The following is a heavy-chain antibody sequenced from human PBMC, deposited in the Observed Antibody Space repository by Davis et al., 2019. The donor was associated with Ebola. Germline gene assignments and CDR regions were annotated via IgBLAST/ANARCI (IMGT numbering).Heavy chain of an antibody. J-gene: IGHJ3*02. Sequence: ASVKVSCKASGYTFTSYAMHWVRQAPGQRLEWMGWINAGNGNTKYSQKFQGRVTITRDTSTSTAYMELRSLRSDDTAVYYCARGDTAMVDAFDIWGQGTMVTVSS. CDR3: ARGDTAMVDAFDI. D-gene: IGHD5-18*01. CDR1: GYTFTSYA. V-gene: IGHV1-3*01. CDR2: INAGNGNT.